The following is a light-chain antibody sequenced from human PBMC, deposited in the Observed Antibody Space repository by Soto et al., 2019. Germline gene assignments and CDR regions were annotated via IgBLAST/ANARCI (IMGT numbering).Light chain of an antibody. Sequence: EIVLTQSPGTLSLSPWERATLSCRASQSVSSSFLAWYQQKVGQAPRLLIYDASSRATGIPDRFSGSGSGTDFTLTISRLEPEDFAVYYCQQYGSSPRTFGQGTRLEIK. CDR1: QSVSSSF. V-gene: IGKV3-20*01. CDR2: DAS. J-gene: IGKJ5*01. CDR3: QQYGSSPRT.